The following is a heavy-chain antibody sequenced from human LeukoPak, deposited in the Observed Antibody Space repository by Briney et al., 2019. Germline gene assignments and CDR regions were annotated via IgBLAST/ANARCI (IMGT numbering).Heavy chain of an antibody. V-gene: IGHV1-69*13. Sequence: EASVKVSCKASGGTFSSYAISWVRQAPGQGLEWMGGIIPIFGTANYAQKFQGRVTITADESTSTAYMELSSLRSEDTAVYYCARDSNGYSYGNFDYWGQGTPVTVSS. J-gene: IGHJ4*02. CDR1: GGTFSSYA. D-gene: IGHD5-18*01. CDR3: ARDSNGYSYGNFDY. CDR2: IIPIFGTA.